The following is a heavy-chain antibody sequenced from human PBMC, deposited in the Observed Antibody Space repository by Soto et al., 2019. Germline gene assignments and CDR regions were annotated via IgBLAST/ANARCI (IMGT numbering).Heavy chain of an antibody. J-gene: IGHJ4*02. V-gene: IGHV1-18*01. D-gene: IGHD1-1*01. CDR1: GYTFTSYG. Sequence: GASVKVSCKGSGYTFTSYGITWVRHAPGQGLEWMGWINAHNGNTDYAQKLQGRVTVTRDTSTSTAYMELRSLRSDDTAVYYCARGRYGDYWGQGALVTVSS. CDR3: ARGRYGDY. CDR2: INAHNGNT.